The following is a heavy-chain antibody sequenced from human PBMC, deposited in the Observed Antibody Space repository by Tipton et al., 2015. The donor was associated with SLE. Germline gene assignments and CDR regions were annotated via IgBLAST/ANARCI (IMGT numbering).Heavy chain of an antibody. CDR1: GLTFSSYA. J-gene: IGHJ6*04. Sequence: SLRLSCAASGLTFSSYAMSWVRQAPGKGLEWVSAISGSGGSTYYADSVKGRFTISRDNAKNSLYLQMNSLRAEDTAVYYCASLQQPMDVWGKGTTVTVSS. D-gene: IGHD6-13*01. CDR2: ISGSGGST. V-gene: IGHV3-23*01. CDR3: ASLQQPMDV.